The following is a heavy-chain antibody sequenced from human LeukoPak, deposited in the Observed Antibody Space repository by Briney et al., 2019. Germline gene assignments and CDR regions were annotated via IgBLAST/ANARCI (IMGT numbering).Heavy chain of an antibody. V-gene: IGHV1-69*04. J-gene: IGHJ3*02. CDR2: IIPILGIA. D-gene: IGHD5-12*01. CDR1: GGTLSSYA. Sequence: SVKVSCKASGGTLSSYAISWVRQAPGQGLEWMGRIIPILGIANYAQKFQGRVTITADKSTSTAYMELSSLRSEDTAVYYCARELRLDAFDIWGQGTMVTVSS. CDR3: ARELRLDAFDI.